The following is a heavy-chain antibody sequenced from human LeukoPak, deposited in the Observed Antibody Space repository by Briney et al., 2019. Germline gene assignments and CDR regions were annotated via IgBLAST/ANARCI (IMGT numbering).Heavy chain of an antibody. V-gene: IGHV3-15*01. D-gene: IGHD6-19*01. J-gene: IGHJ3*02. CDR3: TPQWLVPWDAFDI. CDR2: IKSKTDGGTT. CDR1: GFTFSNAW. Sequence: PGGSLRLSCAASGFTFSNAWMSWVRQAPGKGLEWVGSIKSKTDGGTTDYAAPVKGRFTISRDDSKNTLYLQMNSLKTEDTAVYYCTPQWLVPWDAFDIWGQGTMVTVSS.